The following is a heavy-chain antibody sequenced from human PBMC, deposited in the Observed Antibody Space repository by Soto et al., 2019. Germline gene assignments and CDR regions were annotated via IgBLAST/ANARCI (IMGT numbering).Heavy chain of an antibody. CDR1: GYTFTSYN. Sequence: ASVKVSCKASGYTFTSYNMHWVRQAPGQGLEWMGIINPSGGSTSYAQKFQGRVTMTRDTSTSTVYMELSSLRSEDTAVYYCARDRTYCSGGSCYWFDYWGQGTLVTVSS. V-gene: IGHV1-46*01. CDR3: ARDRTYCSGGSCYWFDY. CDR2: INPSGGST. D-gene: IGHD2-15*01. J-gene: IGHJ4*02.